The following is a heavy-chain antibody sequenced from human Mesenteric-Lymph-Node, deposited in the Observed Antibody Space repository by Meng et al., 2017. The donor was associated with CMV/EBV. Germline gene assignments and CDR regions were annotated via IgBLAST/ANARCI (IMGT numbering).Heavy chain of an antibody. CDR2: IDPEDGRA. D-gene: IGHD3-16*01. V-gene: IGHV1-69-2*01. Sequence: ASVKVSCKVSGYTFTDFYLHWVQQAPGKGPEWVGLIDPEDGRATYAEKFQGRVTLSADTSTDTAYMELHSLRSEDTAVYYCSTADITFRGVTGMDVWGQGTTVTVSS. CDR1: GYTFTDFY. CDR3: STADITFRGVTGMDV. J-gene: IGHJ6*02.